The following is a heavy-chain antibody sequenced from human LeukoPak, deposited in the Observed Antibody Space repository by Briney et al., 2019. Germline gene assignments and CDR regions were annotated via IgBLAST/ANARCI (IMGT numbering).Heavy chain of an antibody. J-gene: IGHJ4*02. V-gene: IGHV3-7*01. CDR1: TFTFTPGW. CDR2: MKRDGGEK. Sequence: EGSLRLSXEASTFTFTPGWMSWVGQAPGKGLEWVAMMKRDGGEKHYVDSVRGRFTISRDNAKNSLYLQMDSLRDEDTAVYYCASLDTAHPSGVHWGQGTLVTVSS. D-gene: IGHD5-18*01. CDR3: ASLDTAHPSGVH.